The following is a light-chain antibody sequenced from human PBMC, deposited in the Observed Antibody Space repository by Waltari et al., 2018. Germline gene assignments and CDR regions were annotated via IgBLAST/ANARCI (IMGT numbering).Light chain of an antibody. CDR2: DAS. J-gene: IGKJ3*01. Sequence: AIQLTQSPSSLSASVGHRITIPCRASQDSASALVWYVQKPGKAPQLLIYDASTLESGVPSSFSGSGSGTDFTLSISGLQPEDFATYYCQQFINYPLTFGPGTTVDIK. CDR3: QQFINYPLT. CDR1: QDSASA. V-gene: IGKV1D-13*01.